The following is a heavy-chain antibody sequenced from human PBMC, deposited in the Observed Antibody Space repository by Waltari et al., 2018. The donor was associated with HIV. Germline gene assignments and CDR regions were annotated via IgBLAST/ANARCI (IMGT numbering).Heavy chain of an antibody. CDR3: ARGKGGSSWGGYYYYGMDV. CDR1: GFTFGIYA. CDR2: ISSNGGIK. V-gene: IGHV3-64*01. D-gene: IGHD2-15*01. Sequence: EVQLVESGGGLVQPGGSLRLSCAASGFTFGIYAMHWVRQAPGKGLEYVSAISSNGGIKYYSNSVKGRFTIYRDKSKNTLYIQRGSLRAEDMAVYYCARGKGGSSWGGYYYYGMDVWGQGTTVTVSS. J-gene: IGHJ6*02.